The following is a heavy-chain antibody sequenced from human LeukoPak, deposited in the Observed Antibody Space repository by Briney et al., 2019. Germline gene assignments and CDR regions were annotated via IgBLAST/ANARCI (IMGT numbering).Heavy chain of an antibody. CDR3: ARAGSSWDYFDY. D-gene: IGHD6-13*01. Sequence: SETLSLTCTVSGGSISSYYWSWIRQPPGKGLEWIGYIYYSGSTNYNPSLKSRVTISVDTSKNQFSLKLSSVTAAETAVYYCARAGSSWDYFDYWGQGTLVTVSS. CDR2: IYYSGST. V-gene: IGHV4-59*01. J-gene: IGHJ4*02. CDR1: GGSISSYY.